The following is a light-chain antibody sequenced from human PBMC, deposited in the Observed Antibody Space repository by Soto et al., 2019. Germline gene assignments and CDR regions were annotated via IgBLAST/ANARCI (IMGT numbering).Light chain of an antibody. Sequence: EVVLTQSPATLSLSPGGRGTPSCRASQSGGGHLAWYRQKPCPAPNLLNLDASNRATGIPARFSGSGSGTDFTLIISGLEPEDFAVYYCLHLRTWPLVTFGQGTKVEIK. CDR3: LHLRTWPLVT. CDR1: QSGGGH. J-gene: IGKJ1*01. V-gene: IGKV3-11*01. CDR2: DAS.